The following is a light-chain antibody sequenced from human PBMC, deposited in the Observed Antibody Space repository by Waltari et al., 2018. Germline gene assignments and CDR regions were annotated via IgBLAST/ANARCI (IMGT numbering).Light chain of an antibody. J-gene: IGKJ2*02. CDR1: QYVSNN. CDR3: QQYNVWPPST. CDR2: GAS. V-gene: IGKV3-15*01. Sequence: EIVMTHSPATLSVSPGKTATVSCRASQYVSNNLAWYKHKPGQAPRLLISGASTRASGVPARFSGSGSGTEFTLTISSLQSEDSAVYYCQQYNVWPPSTFGQGTKLEIK.